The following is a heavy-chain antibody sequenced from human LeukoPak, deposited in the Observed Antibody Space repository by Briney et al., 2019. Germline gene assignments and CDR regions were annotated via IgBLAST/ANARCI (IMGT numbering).Heavy chain of an antibody. Sequence: ASVKVSCKASGYTFTNYFFHWLRQAPGTGLEWIGRVDPEDGKTRYAQKFQGRVTITPDTSTDTAYMELRSLRFEDPAVYYFVPRIPHDSGGEGTLLTVPS. J-gene: IGHJ4*02. D-gene: IGHD3-16*01. CDR2: VDPEDGKT. CDR1: GYTFTNYF. CDR3: VPRIPHDS. V-gene: IGHV1-69-2*01.